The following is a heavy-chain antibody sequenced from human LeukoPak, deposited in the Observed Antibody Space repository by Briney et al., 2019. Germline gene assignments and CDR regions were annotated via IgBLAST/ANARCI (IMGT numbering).Heavy chain of an antibody. CDR1: GFTFSSYA. CDR3: ARAAPASYYYDSSGYDAFDI. D-gene: IGHD3-22*01. CDR2: ISYDGSNK. Sequence: GGSLRLSCAASGFTFSSYAMHWVRQAPGKRLEWVAVISYDGSNKYYADSVKGRFTISRDNSKNTLYLQMNSLRAEDTAVYYCARAAPASYYYDSSGYDAFDIWGQGTMVTVSS. J-gene: IGHJ3*02. V-gene: IGHV3-30-3*01.